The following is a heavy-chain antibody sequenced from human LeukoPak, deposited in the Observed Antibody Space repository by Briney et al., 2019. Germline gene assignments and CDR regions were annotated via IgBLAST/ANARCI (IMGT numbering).Heavy chain of an antibody. J-gene: IGHJ4*02. CDR1: GFTFSSYA. Sequence: GGSLRLSCAASGFTFSSYAMTWVRQAPGKGLEWVSTISGSGGSTYYADSVKGRFTISRDNSKNTLYLQMSSLRAEDTAVYYCAKVMTRTMVRGVPPSDYWGQGTLVTVSS. CDR3: AKVMTRTMVRGVPPSDY. D-gene: IGHD3-10*01. V-gene: IGHV3-23*01. CDR2: ISGSGGST.